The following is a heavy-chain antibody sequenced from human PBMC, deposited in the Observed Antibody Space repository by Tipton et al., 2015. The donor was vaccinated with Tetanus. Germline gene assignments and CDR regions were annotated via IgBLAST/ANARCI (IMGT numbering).Heavy chain of an antibody. CDR2: IYYSGST. D-gene: IGHD2-2*01. V-gene: IGHV4-59*08. J-gene: IGHJ3*02. CDR1: GGSISSYY. CDR3: ARRGVCSSTSCPRVLDAFDI. Sequence: TLSLTCTVSGGSISSYYWSWIRQPPGKGLEWIGDIYYSGSTNYTPSLKSRVTISVHTSKDQFSLKLSSVTAADTAVYYCARRGVCSSTSCPRVLDAFDIWGQGTMVTVSS.